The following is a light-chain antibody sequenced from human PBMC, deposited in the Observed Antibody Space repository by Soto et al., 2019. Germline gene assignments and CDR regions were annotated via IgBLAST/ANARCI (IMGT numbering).Light chain of an antibody. Sequence: ETVLTQSPGTLSLSPGERATLSCRASQNLNSNFLAWYQQKPGQAPRLLIYGVSNRATGIPDRFSGSGSGTDFTLTISRLEPEDFAVYYCQQYGSSPPFTFGPGTTVDIK. V-gene: IGKV3-20*01. CDR2: GVS. CDR1: QNLNSNF. CDR3: QQYGSSPPFT. J-gene: IGKJ3*01.